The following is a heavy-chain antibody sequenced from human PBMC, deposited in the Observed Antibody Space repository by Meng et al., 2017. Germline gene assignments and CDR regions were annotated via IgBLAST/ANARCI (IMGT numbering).Heavy chain of an antibody. CDR2: ISAYNGNT. Sequence: QLVQSGSEVKKPEASVEDSCESSGYHFTSYGISWVRQAPGQGLEWMGWISAYNGNTNYAQKLQGRVTMTTDTSTSTAYMELRSLRSDDTTVYYCARDRLRGEFDPWGQGTLVTVSS. V-gene: IGHV1-18*01. CDR3: ARDRLRGEFDP. CDR1: GYHFTSYG. J-gene: IGHJ5*02. D-gene: IGHD3-10*01.